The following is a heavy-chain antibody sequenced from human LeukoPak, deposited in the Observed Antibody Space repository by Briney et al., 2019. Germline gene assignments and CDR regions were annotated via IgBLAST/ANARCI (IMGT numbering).Heavy chain of an antibody. J-gene: IGHJ4*02. CDR2: IDYSVST. Sequence: LQTLSLTRTVSGGALSRGDYSSSCIRQPPEKSLGWVWDIDYSVSTYYNTSLKSRVTISVDTSKNQFSLKLSSVTAADTAVYYCAIVLVATITQYYFDYWGQRTLVTVSS. V-gene: IGHV4-30-4*01. CDR1: GGALSRGDYS. CDR3: AIVLVATITQYYFDY. D-gene: IGHD5-12*01.